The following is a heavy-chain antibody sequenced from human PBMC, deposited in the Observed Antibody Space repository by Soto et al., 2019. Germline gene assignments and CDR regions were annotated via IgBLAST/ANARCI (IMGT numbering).Heavy chain of an antibody. J-gene: IGHJ6*02. Sequence: GGSLRLSCAASGFTFSSYGMHWVRQAPGKGLEWVAVISYDGSNKYYADSVKGRFTISRDNSKNTLYLQMNSRRAEDTAVYYCANARQWLETYYYYGMDVWGQGTTVTVSS. CDR2: ISYDGSNK. CDR3: ANARQWLETYYYYGMDV. CDR1: GFTFSSYG. D-gene: IGHD6-19*01. V-gene: IGHV3-30*18.